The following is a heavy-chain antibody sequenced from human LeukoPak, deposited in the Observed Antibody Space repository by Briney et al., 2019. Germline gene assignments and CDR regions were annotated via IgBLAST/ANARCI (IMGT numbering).Heavy chain of an antibody. CDR2: IYHSGST. J-gene: IGHJ4*02. CDR1: GYSISSGYY. V-gene: IGHV4-38-2*01. CDR3: AGQDGYTLDF. D-gene: IGHD5-24*01. Sequence: PSETLSLTCAVSGYSISSGYYWGWIRQPLGKGLEWIGSIYHSGSTFYNPSLKSRVTISVDTSKNQFSLKLRSVTAADTAVYYCAGQDGYTLDFWGQGTLVTVSS.